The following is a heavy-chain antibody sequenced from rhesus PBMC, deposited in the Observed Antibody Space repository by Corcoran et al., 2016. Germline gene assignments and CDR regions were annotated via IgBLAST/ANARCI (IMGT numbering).Heavy chain of an antibody. CDR2: IYGSGSST. D-gene: IGHD7-45*01. V-gene: IGHV4-169*01. J-gene: IGHJ4*01. CDR1: GGSIRSSY. Sequence: QLRLQESGPGLVKPSETLSVTCAVSGGSIRSSYWSWIGQAPGKGPEWIGYIYGSGSSTNHNPSLKSRVILSVDTSNTQLSLKLSPVTLADTAVYYCARGTGEFDYWGQGVLVTVSS. CDR3: ARGTGEFDY.